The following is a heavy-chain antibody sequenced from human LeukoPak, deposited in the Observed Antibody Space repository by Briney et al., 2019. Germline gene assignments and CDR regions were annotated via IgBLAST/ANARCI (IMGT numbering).Heavy chain of an antibody. J-gene: IGHJ4*02. CDR3: ANTGYYDSSGYHDY. CDR1: GFTFSSYG. D-gene: IGHD3-22*01. V-gene: IGHV3-30*18. Sequence: GGSLRLSCAASGFTFSSYGMHWVRQAPGKGLEWVAVISYDGSNKYYADSVKGRFTISRDNSKNTLYLQMNSLRAEDTAVYYCANTGYYDSSGYHDYWGQGTLVTVSP. CDR2: ISYDGSNK.